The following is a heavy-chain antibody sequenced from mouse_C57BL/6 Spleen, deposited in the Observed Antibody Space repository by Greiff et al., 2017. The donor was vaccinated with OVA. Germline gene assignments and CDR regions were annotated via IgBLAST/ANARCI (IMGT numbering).Heavy chain of an antibody. CDR3: ARQYYYGMDY. V-gene: IGHV5-12*01. Sequence: EVMLVESGGGLVQPGGSLKLSCAASGFTFSDYYMYWVRQTPEKRLEWVAYISNGGGSTYYPDTVKGRFTISRDNAKNTLYLQMSRLKSEDTAMYYCARQYYYGMDYWGQGTSVTVSS. CDR1: GFTFSDYY. J-gene: IGHJ4*01. CDR2: ISNGGGST.